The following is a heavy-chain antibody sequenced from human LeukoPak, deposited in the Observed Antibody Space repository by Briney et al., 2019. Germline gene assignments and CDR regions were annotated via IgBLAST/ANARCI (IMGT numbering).Heavy chain of an antibody. V-gene: IGHV1-8*01. Sequence: ASVKVSCKASGYTFTSYDINWVRQATGQGLEWMGWMNPNSGNTGYAQKFQGRVTMTRNTSISTPYMELSSLRSEDTAVYYCATAAGTDYYYYGMDVWGQGTTVTVSS. CDR2: MNPNSGNT. CDR3: ATAAGTDYYYYGMDV. D-gene: IGHD6-13*01. CDR1: GYTFTSYD. J-gene: IGHJ6*02.